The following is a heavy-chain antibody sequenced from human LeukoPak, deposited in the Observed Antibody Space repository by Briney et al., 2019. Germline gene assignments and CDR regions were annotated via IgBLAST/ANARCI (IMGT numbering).Heavy chain of an antibody. CDR2: ISYDGSNK. J-gene: IGHJ4*02. CDR3: AKGRGRYYYDSSGDY. Sequence: GRSLRLSCAASGFTSSSYGMHWVRQAPGKGLEWVAVISYDGSNKYYADSVKGRFTISRDNSKNTLYLQMNSLRAEDTAVYYCAKGRGRYYYDSSGDYWGQGTLVTVSS. D-gene: IGHD3-22*01. V-gene: IGHV3-30*18. CDR1: GFTSSSYG.